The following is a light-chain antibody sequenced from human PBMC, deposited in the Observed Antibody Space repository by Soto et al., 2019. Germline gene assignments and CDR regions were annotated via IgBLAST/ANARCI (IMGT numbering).Light chain of an antibody. J-gene: IGLJ2*01. CDR3: CSYAGSYVV. Sequence: QSALTQPRSVSGSPGQSVTISCTGTSSDVGGYNYVSWYQQYPGKAPKLMIYDVSKRPSGVPDRFSGSKSGNTASLTISGLQAEEEADYYCCSYAGSYVVFGGGTKLTVL. CDR2: DVS. V-gene: IGLV2-11*01. CDR1: SSDVGGYNY.